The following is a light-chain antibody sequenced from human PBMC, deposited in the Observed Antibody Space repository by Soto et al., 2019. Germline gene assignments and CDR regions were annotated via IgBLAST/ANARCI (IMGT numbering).Light chain of an antibody. CDR2: EGT. CDR3: CSYADRSTWV. Sequence: QPVLTQPASLSGSPGQSITLSCTGTGDNIGSYDIVSWYQHLPGEAPKLIIYEGTKRPSGISNRFSGSKAGYTASLSISGLQADDAADYFCCSYADRSTWVFGGGTQLTVL. CDR1: GDNIGSYDI. J-gene: IGLJ3*02. V-gene: IGLV2-23*01.